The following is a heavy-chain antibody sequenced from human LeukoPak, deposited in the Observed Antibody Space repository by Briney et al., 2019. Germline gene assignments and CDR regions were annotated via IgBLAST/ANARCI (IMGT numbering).Heavy chain of an antibody. D-gene: IGHD6-13*01. V-gene: IGHV4-4*07. CDR2: IYTSGST. CDR3: ARVQGTGIAAAFDP. J-gene: IGHJ5*02. Sequence: SETLSLTCTVSGGSISSYYWSWIRQPAGKGLEWIGRIYTSGSTNYNPSLKSRVTMSVDTSKNQFSLKLSSVTAADTAVYYCARVQGTGIAAAFDPWGQGTLVTVSS. CDR1: GGSISSYY.